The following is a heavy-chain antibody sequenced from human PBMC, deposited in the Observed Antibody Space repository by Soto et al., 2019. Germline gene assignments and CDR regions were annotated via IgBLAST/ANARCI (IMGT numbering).Heavy chain of an antibody. CDR2: ITGTGGDT. CDR1: GFPLRTYG. V-gene: IGHV3-23*01. J-gene: IGHJ6*02. Sequence: EVQLLESGAGLVQPGGSLRLSCAASGFPLRTYGMSWVRQAPGKGLEWVSSITGTGGDTYYADSVKGRFTSSRDNSNNMLYLQMNSLRVEDTAVYYCARIRGYWYGLDVWGQGTTITVAS. CDR3: ARIRGYWYGLDV.